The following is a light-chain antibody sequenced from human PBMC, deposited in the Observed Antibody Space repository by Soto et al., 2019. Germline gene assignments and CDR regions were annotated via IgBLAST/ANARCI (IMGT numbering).Light chain of an antibody. J-gene: IGKJ2*01. CDR3: KQFSRYT. V-gene: IGKV1-13*02. CDR1: QAISNG. CDR2: GAS. Sequence: AIQLTQSPSSLSASVGDRVTITCRASQAISNGLAWYQQKPGKPPKLLIYGASTLENGVPSRFSGSGSGTDFTLTITTLQPEDFATYYCKQFSRYTFGQGTKVEI.